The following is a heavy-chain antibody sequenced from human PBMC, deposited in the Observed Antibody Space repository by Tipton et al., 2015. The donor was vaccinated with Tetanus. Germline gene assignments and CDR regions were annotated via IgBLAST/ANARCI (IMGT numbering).Heavy chain of an antibody. D-gene: IGHD1-26*01. J-gene: IGHJ4*02. CDR1: GGSFSGYY. CDR3: ARRGGGSTFDH. Sequence: GLVKPSETLSLTCGVYGGSFSGYYWTWIRHRPGKGLEWIGYIYYTGNTYYNPSLKSRLTISLDTSKNQFSLRLSSLSAADTAVYFCARRGGGSTFDHWGQGTLVTVSS. CDR2: IYYTGNT. V-gene: IGHV4-31*11.